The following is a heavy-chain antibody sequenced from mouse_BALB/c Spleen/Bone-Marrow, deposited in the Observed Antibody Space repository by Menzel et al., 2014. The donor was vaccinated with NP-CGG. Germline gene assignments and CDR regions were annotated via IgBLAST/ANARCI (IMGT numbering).Heavy chain of an antibody. CDR3: ARSSGAYFDY. D-gene: IGHD3-1*01. Sequence: EVKLQESGPGLVKPSQTVSLTCTVTGISITTGNYRWSWIRQFPGNKQECNGNIYCSGTITYNPSLTSRTTITRDTSKNQFCLEMISLTAEDTATSYCARSSGAYFDYWGKGTAPTVSS. V-gene: IGHV3-5*02. J-gene: IGHJ2*01. CDR2: IYCSGTI. CDR1: GISITTGNYR.